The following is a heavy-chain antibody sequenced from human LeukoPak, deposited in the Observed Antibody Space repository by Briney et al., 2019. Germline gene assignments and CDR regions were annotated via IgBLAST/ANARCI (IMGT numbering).Heavy chain of an antibody. V-gene: IGHV3-21*01. J-gene: IGHJ4*02. CDR1: GFTFSSYS. D-gene: IGHD6-13*01. Sequence: PGQSLRLSCAASGFTFSSYSMNWDRKAPGPGLGLVSLVSSSSSYIYYADSVKGRFTIYRDNAKNSLYLQMNSLRAEGTAVYDCARGVSSSWYDFDYWGQGTLVTVSS. CDR2: VSSSSSYI. CDR3: ARGVSSSWYDFDY.